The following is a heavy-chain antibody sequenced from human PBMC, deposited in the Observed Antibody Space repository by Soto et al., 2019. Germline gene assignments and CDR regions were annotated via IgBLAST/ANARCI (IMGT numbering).Heavy chain of an antibody. D-gene: IGHD7-27*01. CDR1: GFTFINYA. Sequence: EVQVLESGGGLVQPGGSLRLSCAGSGFTFINYAMNWVRQAPGKGLEWVSSISGCGDAAFFPDSVRGRFTISRDNSKNTVILQMNSLGVDDTDVYYCSRKRLGSTTRRNYWYFDLWGRGTLVTVSS. CDR3: SRKRLGSTTRRNYWYFDL. J-gene: IGHJ2*01. CDR2: ISGCGDAA. V-gene: IGHV3-23*01.